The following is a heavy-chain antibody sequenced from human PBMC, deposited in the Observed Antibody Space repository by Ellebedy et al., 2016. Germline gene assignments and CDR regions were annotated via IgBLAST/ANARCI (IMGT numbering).Heavy chain of an antibody. J-gene: IGHJ1*01. CDR1: GFTFSGCN. CDR2: ISPSSGTI. Sequence: GGSLRLSCAASGFTFSGCNMNWVRQAPGKGLEWVSYISPSSGTIDYADSVKGRFTISRDNAKNSLYLQMSSLRADDTAVYYCARDFPAGIAAGYFQHWGQGTLVTVSS. D-gene: IGHD6-13*01. V-gene: IGHV3-48*04. CDR3: ARDFPAGIAAGYFQH.